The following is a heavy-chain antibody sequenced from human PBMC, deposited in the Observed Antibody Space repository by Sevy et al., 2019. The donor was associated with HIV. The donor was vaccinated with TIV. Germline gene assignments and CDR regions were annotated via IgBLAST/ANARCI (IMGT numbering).Heavy chain of an antibody. CDR2: ISGSGGST. CDR1: GFTFSSYA. CDR3: AKFVAAAVGYFDY. D-gene: IGHD6-13*01. J-gene: IGHJ4*02. V-gene: IGHV3-23*01. Sequence: GESLKISCAASGFTFSSYAMSWVRQAPGKGLEWVSAISGSGGSTYYADSVKGRFTISRDNSKNTLYLQMNSLRAEDTAVYYCAKFVAAAVGYFDYWGQGTLVTVSS.